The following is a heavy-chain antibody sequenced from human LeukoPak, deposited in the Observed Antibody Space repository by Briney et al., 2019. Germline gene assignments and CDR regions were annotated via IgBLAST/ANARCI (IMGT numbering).Heavy chain of an antibody. D-gene: IGHD2-2*02. Sequence: SVKVSCKASGGTFSSYAISWVRQAPGQGLEWMGGIIPIFGTANYAQKFQGRVTITTDESTSTAYMELSSLRSEDTAVYYCARSPDCSSTSCYTDYYSYMDVWGKGTTVTVSS. CDR1: GGTFSSYA. J-gene: IGHJ6*03. V-gene: IGHV1-69*05. CDR3: ARSPDCSSTSCYTDYYSYMDV. CDR2: IIPIFGTA.